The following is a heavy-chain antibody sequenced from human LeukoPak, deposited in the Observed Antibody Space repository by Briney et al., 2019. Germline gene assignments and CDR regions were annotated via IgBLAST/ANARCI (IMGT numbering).Heavy chain of an antibody. CDR3: ARDGEIAAKKFDY. CDR2: ISSSSSYI. D-gene: IGHD6-6*01. V-gene: IGHV3-21*01. J-gene: IGHJ4*02. Sequence: GSLRLSCAASGFTFSSYSMNWVRQAPGKGLEWVSSISSSSSYIYYADSVKGRFTISRDNAKNSLYLQMNSLRAEDTAVYYCARDGEIAAKKFDYWGQGTLVTVSS. CDR1: GFTFSSYS.